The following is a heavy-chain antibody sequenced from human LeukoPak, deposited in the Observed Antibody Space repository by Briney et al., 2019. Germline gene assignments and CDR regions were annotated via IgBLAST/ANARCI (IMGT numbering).Heavy chain of an antibody. J-gene: IGHJ5*02. CDR2: IYYSGST. CDR1: GGSISSGDYY. V-gene: IGHV4-30-4*01. Sequence: SQTLSLTCTVSGGSISSGDYYWSWIRQPPGKGLEWIGYIYYSGSTHYNPSLKSRVTISVDTSKNQFSLKLSSVTAADTAVYYCARDGAQSGIAVLGWFDPWGQGTLVTVSS. CDR3: ARDGAQSGIAVLGWFDP. D-gene: IGHD6-19*01.